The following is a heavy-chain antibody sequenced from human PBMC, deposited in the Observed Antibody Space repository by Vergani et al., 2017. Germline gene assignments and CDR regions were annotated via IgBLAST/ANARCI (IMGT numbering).Heavy chain of an antibody. CDR2: ISYDGSNK. CDR1: GFTFSSYA. CDR3: ARDPDSSSSYYYYMDV. Sequence: QVQLVESGGGVVQPGRSLRLSCAASGFTFSSYAMHWVRQAPGKGLEWVAVISYDGSNKYYADSVKGRFTISRDNSKNTLYLQMNSLRAEGTAVYYCARDPDSSSSYYYYMDVWGKGTTVTVSS. V-gene: IGHV3-30-3*01. D-gene: IGHD6-6*01. J-gene: IGHJ6*03.